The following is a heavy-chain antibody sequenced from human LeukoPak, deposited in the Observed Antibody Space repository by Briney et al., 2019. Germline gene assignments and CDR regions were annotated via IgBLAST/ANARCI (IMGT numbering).Heavy chain of an antibody. Sequence: GGSLPLPYPAPRYTFTNYAMHSGRQAPGKGLEWVAVISYDGSDKYYADSVKGRFTISRDNAKKSLYLRLNSLRAEGTAVYYCAREAHEWFATAATGYYFYYSGQGTLVTVSS. D-gene: IGHD3-3*01. CDR3: AREAHEWFATAATGYYFYY. J-gene: IGHJ4*02. CDR2: ISYDGSDK. V-gene: IGHV3-30*04. CDR1: RYTFTNYA.